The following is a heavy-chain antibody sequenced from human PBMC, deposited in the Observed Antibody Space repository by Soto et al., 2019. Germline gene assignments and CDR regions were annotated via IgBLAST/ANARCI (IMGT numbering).Heavy chain of an antibody. V-gene: IGHV1-3*01. Sequence: ASVKVSCKASGYTFTSYAMHWVRQAPGQRLEWMGWINAGNGNTKYSQKFQGRVTITRDTSASTAYMELSSLRSEDTAVYYCARDDQIVVVPAAIGFGWFDPWGQGTLVTVSS. J-gene: IGHJ5*02. D-gene: IGHD2-2*01. CDR2: INAGNGNT. CDR1: GYTFTSYA. CDR3: ARDDQIVVVPAAIGFGWFDP.